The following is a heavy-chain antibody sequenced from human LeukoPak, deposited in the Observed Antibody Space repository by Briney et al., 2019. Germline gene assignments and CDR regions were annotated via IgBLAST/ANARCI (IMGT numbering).Heavy chain of an antibody. Sequence: SQTLSLTCTVSGGSISSGSCYWSWIRQPAGKGLEWIGRIYTSGRTNYNPSLKSRVTISLDTSKNQFSLKLTSVTAADTAVYYCARTPYYYGSGSELDYWGQGALVTVSS. J-gene: IGHJ4*02. CDR2: IYTSGRT. D-gene: IGHD3-10*01. V-gene: IGHV4-61*02. CDR3: ARTPYYYGSGSELDY. CDR1: GGSISSGSCY.